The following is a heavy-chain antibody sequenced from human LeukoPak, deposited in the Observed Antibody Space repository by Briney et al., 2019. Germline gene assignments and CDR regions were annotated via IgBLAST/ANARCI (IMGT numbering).Heavy chain of an antibody. Sequence: GASVKVSCKASGYTFTGYYMHWVRQAPGQGLEWMGWINPNSGGTNYAQKFQGRVTMTGDTSISTAYMELSRLRSDDTAVYYCARAEFITMVRGARNYYYYYMDVWGKGTTVTISS. J-gene: IGHJ6*03. CDR1: GYTFTGYY. CDR2: INPNSGGT. V-gene: IGHV1-2*02. D-gene: IGHD3-10*01. CDR3: ARAEFITMVRGARNYYYYYMDV.